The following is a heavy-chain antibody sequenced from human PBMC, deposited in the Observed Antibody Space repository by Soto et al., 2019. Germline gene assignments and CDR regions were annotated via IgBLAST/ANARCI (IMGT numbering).Heavy chain of an antibody. J-gene: IGHJ4*02. CDR2: ISSSGDTG. V-gene: IGHV3-11*01. CDR1: GFTFSAYY. CDR3: ARDRGAVVGQYFDY. Sequence: GGSLRHSCAASGFTFSAYYMSWIRQAPGKGLEWISYISSSGDTGNYADSVKGRFTVSRDNAKNSLYLQINSLRAEDTAVYYCARDRGAVVGQYFDYWGQGTLVTVSS. D-gene: IGHD6-19*01.